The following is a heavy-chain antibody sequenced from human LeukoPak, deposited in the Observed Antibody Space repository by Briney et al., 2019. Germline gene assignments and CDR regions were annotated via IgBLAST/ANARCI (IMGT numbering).Heavy chain of an antibody. CDR3: ARDYNAFDI. Sequence: GGSLRLSCAASGFTFSSYGMHWVRQAPGKGLEWVAVIWYDGSNKYYAGSVKGRFTISRDNSRNTLYLQMNSLRAEDTAVYYCARDYNAFDIWGQGTMSPSLQ. J-gene: IGHJ3*02. V-gene: IGHV3-33*01. CDR1: GFTFSSYG. CDR2: IWYDGSNK.